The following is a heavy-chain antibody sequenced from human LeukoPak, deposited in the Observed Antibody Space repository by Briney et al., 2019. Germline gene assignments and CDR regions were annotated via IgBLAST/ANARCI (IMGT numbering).Heavy chain of an antibody. CDR3: ANGSGTAFSDYYYYHMDV. V-gene: IGHV3-30*02. J-gene: IGHJ6*03. D-gene: IGHD1-1*01. Sequence: GGSLRLSCAASGFTFSSYGMHLVRQAPGKGLEWVAFIRYDGSNKYYADSVKGRFTISRDNSKNTLYLQMNSLRAEDTAVYYCANGSGTAFSDYYYYHMDVWGKGTTVTVSS. CDR1: GFTFSSYG. CDR2: IRYDGSNK.